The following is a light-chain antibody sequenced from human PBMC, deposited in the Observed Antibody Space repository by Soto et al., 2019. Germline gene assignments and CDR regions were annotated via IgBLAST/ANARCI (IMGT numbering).Light chain of an antibody. CDR2: GAS. J-gene: IGKJ3*01. CDR1: QSVSSDY. V-gene: IGKV3-20*01. CDR3: QQYGRSPFT. Sequence: EIVLTQSPGTLSVSPGERAALSCRASQSVSSDYLAWYQQKPGQAPRLLIYGASSRATGIPDRFSGSGSGADFTLTINRLEPEDFAVYYCQQYGRSPFTFGPGTKVDF.